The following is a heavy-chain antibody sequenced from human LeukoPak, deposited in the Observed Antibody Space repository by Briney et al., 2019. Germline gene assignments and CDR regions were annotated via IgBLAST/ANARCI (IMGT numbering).Heavy chain of an antibody. D-gene: IGHD3-22*01. CDR2: ISSSTTYI. J-gene: IGHJ4*02. Sequence: GGSLRLSCAASGFTFNSYSFNWVRQAPGKGLEWVSSISSSTTYIFYADSVKGRFTISRDDAKNSLYLQMNRLRAEDTAVYYCTRIAYYHDSSGYALDYWDQGALVTVSS. CDR1: GFTFNSYS. CDR3: TRIAYYHDSSGYALDY. V-gene: IGHV3-21*01.